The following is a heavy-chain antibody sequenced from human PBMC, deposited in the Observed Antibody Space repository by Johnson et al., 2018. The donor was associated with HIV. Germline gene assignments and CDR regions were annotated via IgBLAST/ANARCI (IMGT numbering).Heavy chain of an antibody. V-gene: IGHV3-23*01. CDR3: AKDMAYSSGWSDAFDI. CDR1: GFTFSNYA. CDR2: ISGRGGST. D-gene: IGHD6-19*01. Sequence: EVQLLESGGGLVQPGGSLRLSCGASGFTFSNYAMSWVRQAPGKGLECVSAISGRGGSTYYADSVKGRFTISRDNSKNTLYLQMNSLRAEDTAIYYCAKDMAYSSGWSDAFDIWGQGTIVSVSS. J-gene: IGHJ3*02.